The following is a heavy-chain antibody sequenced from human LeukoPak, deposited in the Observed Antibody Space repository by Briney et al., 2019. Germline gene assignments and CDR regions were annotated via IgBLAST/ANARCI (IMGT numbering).Heavy chain of an antibody. CDR1: GGSISSSSYY. V-gene: IGHV4-39*07. J-gene: IGHJ4*02. Sequence: SETLSLTCTVSGGSISSSSYYWGWIRQPPGKGLEWIGSIYYSGSTYYNPSLKSRVTISVDTSKNQFSLKLSSVTAADTAVYYCARDRTMVTAWLAPFDYWGQGTLVTVSS. CDR3: ARDRTMVTAWLAPFDY. D-gene: IGHD5-18*01. CDR2: IYYSGST.